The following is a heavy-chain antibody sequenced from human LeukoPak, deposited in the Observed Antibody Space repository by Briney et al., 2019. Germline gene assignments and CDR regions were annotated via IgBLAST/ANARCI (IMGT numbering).Heavy chain of an antibody. CDR1: EFTFSSYE. CDR3: ARGWSFSY. Sequence: PGGSLRLSCAASEFTFSSYEMNWVRQAPGKGLEWVSYIIGSGGTTSYTDSVKGRFTISRDNAKKSLFLQMSSLRAEDTAVYYCARGWSFSYWGQGTLVTVSS. CDR2: IIGSGGTT. D-gene: IGHD2-8*01. V-gene: IGHV3-48*03. J-gene: IGHJ4*02.